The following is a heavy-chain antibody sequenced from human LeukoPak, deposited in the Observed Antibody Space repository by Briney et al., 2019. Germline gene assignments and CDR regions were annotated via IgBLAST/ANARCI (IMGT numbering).Heavy chain of an antibody. Sequence: GGSLRLSCATSGFPFETNAMSWVRQAPGKGLEWVATIGNTETFYADSVTGRFTISRDNSKNTVNLQMNRLRVEDTAIYYCAKVAYSSSWSDVYYYYGMDVWGQGTTVTVSS. CDR3: AKVAYSSSWSDVYYYYGMDV. CDR2: IGNTET. J-gene: IGHJ6*02. D-gene: IGHD6-13*01. V-gene: IGHV3-23*01. CDR1: GFPFETNA.